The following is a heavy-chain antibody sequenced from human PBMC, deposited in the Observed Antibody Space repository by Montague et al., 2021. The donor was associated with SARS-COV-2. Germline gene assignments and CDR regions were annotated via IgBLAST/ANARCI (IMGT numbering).Heavy chain of an antibody. V-gene: IGHV4-34*01. J-gene: IGHJ4*02. CDR3: ARGTEVAWEVLYS. Sequence: SETLSLTCAVYGGSFSGVFYTWVRQTLGKGLEWIAEVSHRGDTDYNPSLKSRVTISVDTSSNQISLILNSITAADTAVYYCARGTEVAWEVLYSWGQGTPVTVSS. CDR1: GGSFSGVF. CDR2: VSHRGDT. D-gene: IGHD1-26*01.